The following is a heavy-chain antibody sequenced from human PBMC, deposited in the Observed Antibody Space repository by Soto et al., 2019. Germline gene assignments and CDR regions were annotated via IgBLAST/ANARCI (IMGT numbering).Heavy chain of an antibody. J-gene: IGHJ4*02. V-gene: IGHV4-59*11. D-gene: IGHD3-16*01. CDR3: ARSGHSFGGVI. CDR2: IFYSGSA. Sequence: TVSGGTMNDLDGRCIRQPPGKGLEYIGYIFYSGSADYNPSLRSRVTMSVDTSNNQFSLKLRSVTAADTAVYYCARSGHSFGGVIWGQGILVTVSS. CDR1: GGTMNDLD.